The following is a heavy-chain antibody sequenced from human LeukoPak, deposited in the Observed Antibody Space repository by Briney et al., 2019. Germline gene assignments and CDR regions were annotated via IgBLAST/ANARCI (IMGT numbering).Heavy chain of an antibody. Sequence: ASLKVSCKASGYTFTNSGMSCVRPAPGQGLEWMGWICAYNGNTKYTQKLKGRVTMTTDTSTSTAYMELRSLRSDDTAVYYCTRDINYYYDSSGYYDYFDYWGQGTLVTVSS. CDR1: GYTFTNSG. D-gene: IGHD3-22*01. CDR2: ICAYNGNT. V-gene: IGHV1-18*01. J-gene: IGHJ4*02. CDR3: TRDINYYYDSSGYYDYFDY.